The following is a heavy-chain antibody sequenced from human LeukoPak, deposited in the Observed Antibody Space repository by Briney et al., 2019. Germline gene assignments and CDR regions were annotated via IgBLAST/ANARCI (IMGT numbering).Heavy chain of an antibody. CDR2: ISTSSSYI. J-gene: IGHJ4*01. V-gene: IGHV3-21*01. Sequence: GGSLRLSCAASGFTFSSYSMNWVRQAPGKGLEWVSFISTSSSYIYYADSVKGRFTISRDNAKNSLYLRMNSLRAEDTAVYYCARDVNWNYCDYWGHGTLVTVSS. D-gene: IGHD1-20*01. CDR3: ARDVNWNYCDY. CDR1: GFTFSSYS.